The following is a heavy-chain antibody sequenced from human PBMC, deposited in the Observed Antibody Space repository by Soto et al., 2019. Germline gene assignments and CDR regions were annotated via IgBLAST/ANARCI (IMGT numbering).Heavy chain of an antibody. J-gene: IGHJ4*02. CDR1: GGSINSYY. V-gene: IGHV4-59*08. CDR2: ISYSGNT. CDR3: AREDRTNGYNYDY. Sequence: SETLSLTCTVSGGSINSYYWGWIRQPPGKGLEWIGYISYSGNTNQNPSLQSRVTMSVDTSKNQFSLKVTSVTAADTAIYYCAREDRTNGYNYDYWGQGTLVTVSS. D-gene: IGHD1-1*01.